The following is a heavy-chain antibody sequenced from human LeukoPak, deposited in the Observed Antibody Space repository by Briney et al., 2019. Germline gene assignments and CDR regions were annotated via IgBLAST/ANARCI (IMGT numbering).Heavy chain of an antibody. V-gene: IGHV4-34*01. CDR2: INHSGST. CDR3: ARASYSYDINGWVPFDY. CDR1: GGSFSGYY. J-gene: IGHJ4*02. Sequence: SETLSLTCAVYGGSFSGYYWSWIRQPPGKGLEWIGEINHSGSTNYNPSLKSRVTISGDTSKNQFSLRLSSVTAADTAVYYCARASYSYDINGWVPFDYWGQGTLVTVSS. D-gene: IGHD3-22*01.